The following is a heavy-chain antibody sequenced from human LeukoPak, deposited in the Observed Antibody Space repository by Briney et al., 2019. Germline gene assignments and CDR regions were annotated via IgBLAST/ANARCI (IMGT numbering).Heavy chain of an antibody. V-gene: IGHV4-4*07. CDR1: GGSMTTYY. J-gene: IGHJ4*02. D-gene: IGHD3-22*01. Sequence: SETLSLTCTVSGGSMTTYYWSWIRQPAGKGLEWIGRLYTSGSTNYNLSLKSRVTISVDTSKNQFSLKLSSVTAADTAVYYCARGPFYYYDSSGYPLSFDYWGQGTLVTVSS. CDR3: ARGPFYYYDSSGYPLSFDY. CDR2: LYTSGST.